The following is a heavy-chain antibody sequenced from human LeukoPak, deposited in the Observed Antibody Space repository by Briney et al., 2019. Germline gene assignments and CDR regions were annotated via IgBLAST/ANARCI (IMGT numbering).Heavy chain of an antibody. CDR2: MNPNSGNT. CDR1: GYTFTSYD. Sequence: ASVKDSCKASGYTFTSYDINWVRQATGQGLEWMGWMNPNSGNTGYAQKFQGRVTITRNTSISTAYMELSSLRSEDTAVYYCARGPTRSGGLLLYWGQGTLVTVSS. D-gene: IGHD2-15*01. V-gene: IGHV1-8*03. J-gene: IGHJ4*02. CDR3: ARGPTRSGGLLLY.